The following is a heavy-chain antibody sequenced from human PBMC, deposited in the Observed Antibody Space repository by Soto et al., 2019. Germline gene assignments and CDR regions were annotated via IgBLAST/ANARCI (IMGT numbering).Heavy chain of an antibody. CDR2: LYWDDDK. CDR1: GLSLRTTGVG. V-gene: IGHV2-5*02. Sequence: SGPTLVNPTQTLTLTCTVSGLSLRTTGVGVGWVRQPPGKALEWLALLYWDDDKRYSPSLKTRLTISKDTSKNQVVLTMTNMDSVDTATYYCARIRGDHYYFDYWGQGTLVTVSS. J-gene: IGHJ4*02. D-gene: IGHD5-18*01. CDR3: ARIRGDHYYFDY.